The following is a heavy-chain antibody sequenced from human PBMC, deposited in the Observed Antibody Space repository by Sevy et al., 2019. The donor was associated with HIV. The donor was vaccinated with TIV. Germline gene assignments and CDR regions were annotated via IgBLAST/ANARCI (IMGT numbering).Heavy chain of an antibody. CDR2: ISYDGSNK. D-gene: IGHD2-15*01. CDR1: GFTFSSYG. CDR3: AKDRLLSTDP. Sequence: GGSLRLSCAASGFTFSSYGMHWVRQAPGKGLEWVAVISYDGSNKYYADSVKGRFTISRDNSKNTLYLQMNSLRAEDTAVDYCAKDRLLSTDPWGQGTLVTVSS. V-gene: IGHV3-30*18. J-gene: IGHJ5*02.